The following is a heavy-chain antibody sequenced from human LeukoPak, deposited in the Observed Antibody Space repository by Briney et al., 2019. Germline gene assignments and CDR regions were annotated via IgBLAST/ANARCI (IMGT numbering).Heavy chain of an antibody. V-gene: IGHV3-23*01. CDR2: ISGSGGST. CDR3: ARTYSSSWKPIDY. CDR1: GFTFSSYA. J-gene: IGHJ4*02. Sequence: GGSLRLSCAASGFTFSSYAINWVRQAPGKGLEWVSAISGSGGSTYYADSVKGRFTISRDNSKNTLYLQMNSLRAVDTAVYYCARTYSSSWKPIDYWGQGTLVTVSS. D-gene: IGHD6-13*01.